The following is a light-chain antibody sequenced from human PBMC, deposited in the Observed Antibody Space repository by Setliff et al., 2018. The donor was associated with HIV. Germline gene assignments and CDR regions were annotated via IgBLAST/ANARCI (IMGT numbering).Light chain of an antibody. CDR1: SSDVGGYNY. CDR2: EVS. CDR3: TSYAGSNNLGV. V-gene: IGLV2-8*01. Sequence: QSVLTQPPSASGSPGQSVIISCTGTSSDVGGYNYVSWYQQHPGKAPKLMIYEVSKRPPGVPDRFSGSKSGNTASLTVSGLQAEDEADYYCTSYAGSNNLGVFGTGTKVTVL. J-gene: IGLJ1*01.